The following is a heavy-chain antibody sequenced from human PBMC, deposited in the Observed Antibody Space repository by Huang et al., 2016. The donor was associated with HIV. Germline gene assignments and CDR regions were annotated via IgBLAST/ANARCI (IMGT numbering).Heavy chain of an antibody. V-gene: IGHV3-23*01. J-gene: IGHJ4*02. D-gene: IGHD3-3*01. Sequence: VQLLESGGGLVQPGGSLRLSCAASIFTFSTSAMSWVRQAPGKGLEWVSGISGSGSSTYYADSVKGRFTISRDNSRNTLYLQMKSLRGEDMAIYYCAKGSERSLTGPKYQYYFDYWGQGTLVTVSS. CDR2: ISGSGSST. CDR1: IFTFSTSA. CDR3: AKGSERSLTGPKYQYYFDY.